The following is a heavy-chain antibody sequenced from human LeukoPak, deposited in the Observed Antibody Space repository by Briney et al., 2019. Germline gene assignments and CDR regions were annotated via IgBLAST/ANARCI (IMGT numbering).Heavy chain of an antibody. CDR2: ISYDGSNK. Sequence: PGGSLRLSCAASGFTFSSYAMHWVRQAPGKGLEWVAVISYDGSNKYYADSVKGRFTISRDNSKNTLYLQMNSLRAEDTAVYYCARGAIAAAGVRGNWFDPWGQGTLVTVSS. D-gene: IGHD6-13*01. CDR1: GFTFSSYA. V-gene: IGHV3-30-3*01. CDR3: ARGAIAAAGVRGNWFDP. J-gene: IGHJ5*02.